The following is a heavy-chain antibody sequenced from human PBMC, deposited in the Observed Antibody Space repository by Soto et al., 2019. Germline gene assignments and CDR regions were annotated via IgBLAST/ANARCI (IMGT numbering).Heavy chain of an antibody. CDR1: GFTFSSYG. Sequence: GESLKISCAASGFTFSSYGMHWVRQAPGKGLEWVAVISYDGSNKYYADSVKGRFTISRDNSKNTLYLQMNSLRAEDTAVYYCAKDLRPIASEPSEYYFDYWGQGTLVTVSS. D-gene: IGHD6-13*01. CDR2: ISYDGSNK. J-gene: IGHJ4*02. V-gene: IGHV3-30*18. CDR3: AKDLRPIASEPSEYYFDY.